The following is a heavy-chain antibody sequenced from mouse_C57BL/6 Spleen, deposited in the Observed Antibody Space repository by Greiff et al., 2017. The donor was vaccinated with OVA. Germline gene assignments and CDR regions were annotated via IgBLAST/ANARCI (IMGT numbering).Heavy chain of an antibody. D-gene: IGHD2-3*01. CDR1: GFTFSSYA. J-gene: IGHJ4*01. Sequence: EVKLVESGAGLVKPGGSLKLSCAASGFTFSSYAMSWVRQTPEKRLEWVAYISSGGDYIYYADTVKGRFTISRDNARNTLYLQMSSLKSEDTAMYYCTRDGDGYYFYYAMDYWGQGTSVTVSS. CDR2: ISSGGDYI. CDR3: TRDGDGYYFYYAMDY. V-gene: IGHV5-9-1*02.